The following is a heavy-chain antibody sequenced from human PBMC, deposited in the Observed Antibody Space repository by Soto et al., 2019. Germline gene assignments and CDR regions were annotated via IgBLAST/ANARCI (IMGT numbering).Heavy chain of an antibody. J-gene: IGHJ4*02. CDR2: ISGRGVDT. D-gene: IGHD2-21*02. Sequence: GGSLRLSCEASGFPFDNYAMSWVRRAPGKGLEWVSSISGRGVDTLYADSVKGRFTISRDNSRNTLYLQVNSLRAEDTDVYYCAKDQTDVTLFDYWGQGTLVTVSS. V-gene: IGHV3-23*01. CDR3: AKDQTDVTLFDY. CDR1: GFPFDNYA.